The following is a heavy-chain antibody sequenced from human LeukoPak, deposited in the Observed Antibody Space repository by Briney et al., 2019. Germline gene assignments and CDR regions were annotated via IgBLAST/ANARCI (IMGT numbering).Heavy chain of an antibody. CDR1: GGSISSYY. CDR2: IYYSGNT. J-gene: IGHJ4*02. V-gene: IGHV4-59*01. CDR3: ATVRGTGNLDY. D-gene: IGHD1-1*01. Sequence: PSETLSLTCTVSGGSISSYYWSWIQQPPGKGLEWIGYIYYSGNTNYNPSLKSRVTMSVDTSKNQFSLKLSSVTAADTAVYYCATVRGTGNLDYWGQGTLVTVSS.